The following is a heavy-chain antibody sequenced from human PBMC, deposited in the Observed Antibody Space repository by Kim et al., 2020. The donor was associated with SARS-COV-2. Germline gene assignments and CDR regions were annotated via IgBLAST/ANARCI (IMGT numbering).Heavy chain of an antibody. CDR3: ARDGVFRQMEHYYYMDV. Sequence: ASVKVSCKASGYTFTSYDINWVRQATGQGLEWMGWMNPNSGNTGYAQKFQGRVTMTRNTSISTAYMELSSLRSEDTAVYYCARDGVFRQMEHYYYMDVWGKGTTVTVSS. J-gene: IGHJ6*03. CDR2: MNPNSGNT. V-gene: IGHV1-8*01. CDR1: GYTFTSYD. D-gene: IGHD1-1*01.